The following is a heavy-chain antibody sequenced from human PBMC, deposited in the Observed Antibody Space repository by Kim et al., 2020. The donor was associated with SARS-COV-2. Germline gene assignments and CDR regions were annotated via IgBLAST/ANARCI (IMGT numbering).Heavy chain of an antibody. CDR3: ATGGITATRRLDP. D-gene: IGHD1-20*01. V-gene: IGHV3-23*01. Sequence: YADSVKGRFTISRDNSKITLYLQMNSLRAEDTALYYCATGGITATRRLDPWGQGTLVTVSS. J-gene: IGHJ5*02.